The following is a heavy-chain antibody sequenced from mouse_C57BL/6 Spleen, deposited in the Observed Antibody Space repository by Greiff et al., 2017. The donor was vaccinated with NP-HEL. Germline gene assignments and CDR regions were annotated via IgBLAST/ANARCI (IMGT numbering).Heavy chain of an antibody. J-gene: IGHJ2*01. CDR2: IHPNSGST. CDR1: GYTFTSYW. Sequence: QVQLQQPGAELVKPGASVKLSCKASGYTFTSYWMHWVKQRPGQGLEWIGMIHPNSGSTNYNEKFKSKATLTVDKSSSTAYRQLSSLTSEDSAVYYCARRGYYYGKGRRYFDCWGQGTTLTVSS. V-gene: IGHV1-64*01. CDR3: ARRGYYYGKGRRYFDC. D-gene: IGHD1-1*01.